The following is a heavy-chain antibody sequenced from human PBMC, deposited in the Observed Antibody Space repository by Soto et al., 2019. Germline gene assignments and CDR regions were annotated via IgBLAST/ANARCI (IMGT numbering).Heavy chain of an antibody. CDR1: GYTLTELS. V-gene: IGHV1-24*01. J-gene: IGHJ4*02. CDR3: ATQPYYDSSGYYQGVDY. Sequence: ASVKVSCKVSGYTLTELSMHWVRQAPGKGLEWMGGFDPEDGETIYAQKFQGRVTMTEDTSTDTAYMELSSLRSEDTAVYYCATQPYYDSSGYYQGVDYWGQGTLVTVSS. D-gene: IGHD3-22*01. CDR2: FDPEDGET.